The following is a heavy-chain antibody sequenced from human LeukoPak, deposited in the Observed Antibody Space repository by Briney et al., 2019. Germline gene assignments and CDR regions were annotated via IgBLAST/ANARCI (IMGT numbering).Heavy chain of an antibody. CDR1: GYTFTGYY. J-gene: IGHJ4*02. Sequence: GASVKVSCKASGYTFTGYYMHWVRQAPGQGLEWTGWINPNSGGTNYAQKFQGRVTMTRDTSISTAYMELSRLRSDDTAVYYCARDVRAFTMVRGVIGYWGQGTRVTVSS. CDR2: INPNSGGT. V-gene: IGHV1-2*02. CDR3: ARDVRAFTMVRGVIGY. D-gene: IGHD3-10*01.